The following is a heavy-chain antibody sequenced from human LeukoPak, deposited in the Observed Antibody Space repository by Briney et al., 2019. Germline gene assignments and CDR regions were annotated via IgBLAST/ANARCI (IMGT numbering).Heavy chain of an antibody. V-gene: IGHV3-66*01. Sequence: GGSLRLSCVASGFIFSSYYMTWVRQAPGKGLEWVSVIYSGGSTYYADSVKGRVAISRDNSKNTVFLQMNSVRAEDTAVYFCARSYSNHLFGMDVWGQGTTVTVTS. CDR2: IYSGGST. CDR3: ARSYSNHLFGMDV. CDR1: GFIFSSYY. J-gene: IGHJ6*02. D-gene: IGHD4-11*01.